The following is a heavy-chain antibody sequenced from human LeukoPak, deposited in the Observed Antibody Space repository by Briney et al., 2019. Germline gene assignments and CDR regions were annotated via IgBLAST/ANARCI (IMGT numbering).Heavy chain of an antibody. CDR1: GFTFSSYA. CDR3: ARDREERPYCSSTSCYYYYYGMDV. D-gene: IGHD2-2*01. Sequence: PGGSLRLSCVASGFTFSSYAMHWVRQAPGKGLEWVAVISYDGNNKYNADSVKGRFTISRDISKNTLYLQMNSLRAEDTAVYYCARDREERPYCSSTSCYYYYYGMDVWGQGTTVTVSS. V-gene: IGHV3-30-3*01. J-gene: IGHJ6*02. CDR2: ISYDGNNK.